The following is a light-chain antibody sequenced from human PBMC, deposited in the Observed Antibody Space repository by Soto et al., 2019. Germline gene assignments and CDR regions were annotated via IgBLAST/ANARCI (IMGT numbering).Light chain of an antibody. V-gene: IGKV3-20*01. CDR2: GVS. CDR1: QSVDSTF. J-gene: IGKJ1*01. CDR3: QQYMSSVT. Sequence: PGERATLSCRASQSVDSTFFAWYQKKPGQAPRLLMYGVSKRATGVPVRFSGSGSGTDFTLTISRLEPEDFAVYYCQQYMSSVTFGQGTRVEIK.